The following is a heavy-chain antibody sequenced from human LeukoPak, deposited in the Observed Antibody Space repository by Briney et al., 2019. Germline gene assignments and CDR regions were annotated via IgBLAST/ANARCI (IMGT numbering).Heavy chain of an antibody. V-gene: IGHV3-23*01. CDR3: ARDKMVEWLRFGGSYYYYGMDV. CDR1: GFTFSSYA. CDR2: ISGSGGST. J-gene: IGHJ6*02. Sequence: GGSLRLSCAASGFTFSSYAMSWVRQAPGKGLEWVSAISGSGGSTYYADSVKGRFTISRDSSKNTLYLQMNSLRAEDTAVYYCARDKMVEWLRFGGSYYYYGMDVWGQGTTVTVSS. D-gene: IGHD5-12*01.